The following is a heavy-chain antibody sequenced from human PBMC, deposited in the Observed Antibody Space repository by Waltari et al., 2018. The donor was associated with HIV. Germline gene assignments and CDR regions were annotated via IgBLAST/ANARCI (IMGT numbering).Heavy chain of an antibody. Sequence: QVQLVQSGAEVKGPGASVKVSCQASGYTFTNNAIHWVRQAPGQRLEWMGWTHPGNGKTKYSQRFQGRVTTTWDTSASIAFMELSSLRPEDTAVYYCARRATRHFDCWGQGTLVTVSS. CDR3: ARRATRHFDC. CDR2: THPGNGKT. J-gene: IGHJ4*02. V-gene: IGHV1-3*01. D-gene: IGHD4-17*01. CDR1: GYTFTNNA.